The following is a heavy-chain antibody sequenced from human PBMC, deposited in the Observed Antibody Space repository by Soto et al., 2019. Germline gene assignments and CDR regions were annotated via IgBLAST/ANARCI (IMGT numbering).Heavy chain of an antibody. CDR2: IWYDGSNK. Sequence: PGGSLRLSCAASGFTFSSYGMHWVRQAPGKGLEWVAVIWYDGSNKYYADSVKGRFTISRDNSKNTLYLQMNSLRAEDTAVYYFAICYLVIPHRVNYYWGQGTLVPVSA. CDR1: GFTFSSYG. V-gene: IGHV3-33*01. D-gene: IGHD3-10*02. CDR3: AICYLVIPHRVNYY. J-gene: IGHJ1*01.